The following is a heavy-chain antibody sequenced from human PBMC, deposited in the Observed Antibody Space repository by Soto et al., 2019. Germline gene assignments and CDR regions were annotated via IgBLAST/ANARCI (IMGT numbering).Heavy chain of an antibody. J-gene: IGHJ6*02. D-gene: IGHD6-19*01. CDR2: VSGYNGET. CDR1: GYTLTKFG. CDR3: AREGLGIYYYNGMDV. Sequence: QVQLVQSGAEVKKPGASVKVSCKASGYTLTKFGISWARHAPGQGLEWMGWVSGYNGETSYAQSLQGRVTMTTDTSTTTAYMELRSLRSDDTAVFYCAREGLGIYYYNGMDVWGQGTTVTVSS. V-gene: IGHV1-18*01.